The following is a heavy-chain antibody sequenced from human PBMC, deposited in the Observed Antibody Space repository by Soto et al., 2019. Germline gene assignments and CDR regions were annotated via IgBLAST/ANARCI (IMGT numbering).Heavy chain of an antibody. CDR2: IHHSGST. Sequence: WGSIRQPPGKGLEWIGSIHHSGSTYSNPSLNSRVTILVDSSKNQFSLKVRSVTAADTAVYYCATDLEQTAMTHWGQGTQVT. D-gene: IGHD5-18*01. CDR3: ATDLEQTAMTH. J-gene: IGHJ4*02. V-gene: IGHV4-38-2*02.